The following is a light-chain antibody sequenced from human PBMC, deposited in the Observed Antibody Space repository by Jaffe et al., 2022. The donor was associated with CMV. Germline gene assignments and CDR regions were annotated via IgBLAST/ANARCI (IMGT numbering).Light chain of an antibody. CDR3: HHYDDSPWT. J-gene: IGKJ1*01. CDR2: GAS. CDR1: QTIASTY. V-gene: IGKV3-20*01. Sequence: EIVLTQSPGTLSLSPGERATLSCRASQTIASTYLAWYQQKPGQAPRLLFYGASNRATGTPDRFRGSGSGPDFTLTISRLEPEDSAVYYCHHYDDSPWTFGQGTKVEIK.